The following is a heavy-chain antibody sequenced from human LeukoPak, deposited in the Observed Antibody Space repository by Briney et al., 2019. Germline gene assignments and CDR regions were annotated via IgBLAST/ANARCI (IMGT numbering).Heavy chain of an antibody. D-gene: IGHD3-22*01. V-gene: IGHV1-69*13. Sequence: ASVKVSCKASGGTFSSYAISWVRQAPGQGLEWMGGIIPIFGTANYAQKFQGRVTITADESTSTAYMELSSLRSEDTAVYYCASRYDSSGYGPKNYYYYYGMDVWGQGTTVTVPS. CDR2: IIPIFGTA. CDR3: ASRYDSSGYGPKNYYYYYGMDV. CDR1: GGTFSSYA. J-gene: IGHJ6*02.